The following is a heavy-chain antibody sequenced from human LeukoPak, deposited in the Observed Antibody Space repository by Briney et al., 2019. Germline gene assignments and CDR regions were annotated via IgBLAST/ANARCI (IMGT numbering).Heavy chain of an antibody. J-gene: IGHJ4*02. CDR3: ARFVGSGLDY. CDR1: GASICSYS. V-gene: IGHV4-59*01. D-gene: IGHD2-15*01. Sequence: TSETLSLTCSVSGASICSYSWSWIRQPPGKGLEWIGYIYYSGNTNYNPSLKSRVTISVDTSNNEVSLNLNSVTAADTAVYYCARFVGSGLDYWGQGTLLTVSS. CDR2: IYYSGNT.